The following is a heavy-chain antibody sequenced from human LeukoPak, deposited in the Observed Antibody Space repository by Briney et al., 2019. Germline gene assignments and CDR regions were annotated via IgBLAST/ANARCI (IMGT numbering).Heavy chain of an antibody. D-gene: IGHD3-22*01. V-gene: IGHV3-21*01. CDR2: IRSSSSYI. Sequence: GGSLRLSCAASGFTFSSYSMNWVRQAPGKGLEWVSSIRSSSSYIYYADSVKGRFTISRDSAKNSLYLQMNSLRAEDTAEYYCARDGQYYYDSSGYWFPDYWGQGTLVTVSS. CDR3: ARDGQYYYDSSGYWFPDY. J-gene: IGHJ4*02. CDR1: GFTFSSYS.